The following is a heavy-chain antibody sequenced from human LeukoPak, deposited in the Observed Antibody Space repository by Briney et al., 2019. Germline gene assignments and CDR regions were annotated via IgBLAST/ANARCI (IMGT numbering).Heavy chain of an antibody. J-gene: IGHJ6*02. CDR3: ARDSKSARPFYYYFCGLDV. Sequence: ASVKVTCKASGYTFTGYYLHWVRQAPGQGLEWMGCVNPHSGGTNYAQKFQGRVTLTRDTSTSTAYMELSGLRSDNTAGFYGARDSKSARPFYYYFCGLDVWGQGTTVTVSS. D-gene: IGHD1-1*01. CDR2: VNPHSGGT. CDR1: GYTFTGYY. V-gene: IGHV1-2*02.